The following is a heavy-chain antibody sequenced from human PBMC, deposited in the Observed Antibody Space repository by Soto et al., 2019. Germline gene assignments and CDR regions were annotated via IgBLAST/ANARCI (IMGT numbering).Heavy chain of an antibody. CDR2: INAGNGNT. CDR3: AKIRWLKTDDAFDI. D-gene: IGHD6-19*01. V-gene: IGHV1-3*01. J-gene: IGHJ3*02. CDR1: GYTFTRYA. Sequence: ASVKVSCKASGYTFTRYAIHWVRQAPGQRLEWMGWINAGNGNTTYSQEFQDRVTITRDTSASTAYMELSSLRSEDTAVYYCAKIRWLKTDDAFDIWGQGTMVTVSS.